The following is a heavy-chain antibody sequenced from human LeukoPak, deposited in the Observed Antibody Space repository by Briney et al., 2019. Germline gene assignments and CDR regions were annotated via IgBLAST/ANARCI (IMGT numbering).Heavy chain of an antibody. V-gene: IGHV4-30-4*08. Sequence: PSETLSLTCTVSGGSISSGDYYWSWIRQPPGKGLEWIGYIYYSGSTYYNPSLKSRVTISVDTSKNQFSLKLSSVSAADTAVYYCARGLYYGSGSQSELIFDYWGQGTLVTVSS. CDR3: ARGLYYGSGSQSELIFDY. D-gene: IGHD3-10*01. CDR2: IYYSGST. CDR1: GGSISSGDYY. J-gene: IGHJ4*02.